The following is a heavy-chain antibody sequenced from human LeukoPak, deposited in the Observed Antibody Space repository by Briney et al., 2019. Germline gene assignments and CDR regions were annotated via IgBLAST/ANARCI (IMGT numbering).Heavy chain of an antibody. D-gene: IGHD2-8*01. CDR2: IRGKAYGGTT. CDR1: GFTFGDYA. V-gene: IGHV3-49*04. J-gene: IGHJ6*03. CDR3: TRVSGYCTNGVCFLSYYYMDV. Sequence: PGRSLRLSCTASGFTFGDYAMSWVRQAPGKGLEWVGFIRGKAYGGTTEYAASVKGRFTISRDDSKSIAYLQMNSLKTEDTAVYYCTRVSGYCTNGVCFLSYYYMDVWGKGTTVTVSS.